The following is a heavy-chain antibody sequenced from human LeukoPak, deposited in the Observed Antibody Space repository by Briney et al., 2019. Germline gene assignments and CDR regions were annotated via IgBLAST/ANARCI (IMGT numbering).Heavy chain of an antibody. CDR3: ARGAAGTRGFDY. D-gene: IGHD6-13*01. CDR1: GFTFSSYA. V-gene: IGHV3-30-3*01. Sequence: QPGGSLRLSCAASGFTFSSYAMHWVRQAPGKGLEWVAVISYDGSNKYYADSVKGRFTISRDNSKNTLYLQMNSLRAEDTAVYYCARGAAGTRGFDYWGQGTLVTVSS. CDR2: ISYDGSNK. J-gene: IGHJ4*02.